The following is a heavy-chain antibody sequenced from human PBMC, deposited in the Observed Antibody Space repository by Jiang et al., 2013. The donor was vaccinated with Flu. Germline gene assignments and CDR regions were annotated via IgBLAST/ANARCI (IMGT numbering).Heavy chain of an antibody. J-gene: IGHJ6*02. CDR2: IIPFLGVA. Sequence: SGAEVKKPGSSVKVSCAASGGSVSSYKINWVRQAPGQGLEWMGRIIPFLGVANYAQKFQGRVTITADKFTNTAYMEVSSLRFEDSAVYFCATTPPSATSGYHGMDVWGQGTTVIVSS. V-gene: IGHV1-69*04. D-gene: IGHD2-2*01. CDR3: ATTPPSATSGYHGMDV. CDR1: GGSVSSYK.